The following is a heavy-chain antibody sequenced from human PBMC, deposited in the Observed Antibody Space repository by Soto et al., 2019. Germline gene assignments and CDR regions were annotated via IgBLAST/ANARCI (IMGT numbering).Heavy chain of an antibody. J-gene: IGHJ4*02. CDR3: ARYGGIAAARIYYFDY. CDR1: GFTFSSYA. V-gene: IGHV3-23*01. Sequence: EVQLLESGGGLVQPGGSLRLSCAASGFTFSSYAMSWVRQAPGKGLEWVSAISGSGGSTYYADSVKGRFTISRDNSKNTLYLQMNSLRAEDTAVYYCARYGGIAAARIYYFDYWGQGTLVTVSS. D-gene: IGHD6-13*01. CDR2: ISGSGGST.